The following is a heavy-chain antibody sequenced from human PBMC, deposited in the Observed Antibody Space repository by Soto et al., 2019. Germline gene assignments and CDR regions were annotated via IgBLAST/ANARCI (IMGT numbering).Heavy chain of an antibody. CDR2: IYYSGST. J-gene: IGHJ5*02. Sequence: PSETLSLTCTVSVGSISSGGYYWGWIRQHPGKGLEWIGYIYYSGSTYYNPSLKSRVTISVDTSKNQFSLKLSSVTAADTAVYYCARVISYYYGSGSYYNQGGQFDPWGQGTLVTVSS. V-gene: IGHV4-31*03. CDR1: VGSISSGGYY. CDR3: ARVISYYYGSGSYYNQGGQFDP. D-gene: IGHD3-10*01.